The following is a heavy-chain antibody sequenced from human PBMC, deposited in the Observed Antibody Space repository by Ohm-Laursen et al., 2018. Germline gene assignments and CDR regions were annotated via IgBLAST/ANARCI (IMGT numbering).Heavy chain of an antibody. CDR1: GGSFSGYY. V-gene: IGHV4-34*01. D-gene: IGHD3-22*01. CDR2: INHSGST. J-gene: IGHJ4*02. Sequence: TLSLTCAVSGGSFSGYYWSWIRQPPGKGLEWIGEINHSGSTNYNPSLKSRVTISVDTSKNQFSLKLTSVTAADTAVYYCARRANSAYPYYLDHWGQGTLVTVSS. CDR3: ARRANSAYPYYLDH.